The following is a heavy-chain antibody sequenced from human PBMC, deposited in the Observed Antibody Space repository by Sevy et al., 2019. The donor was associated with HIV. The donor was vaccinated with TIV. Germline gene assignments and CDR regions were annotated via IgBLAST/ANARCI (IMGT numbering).Heavy chain of an antibody. CDR3: GRVARYCSSTSCYGSYYMDV. Sequence: GGSLRLSCAASGFTFSDYYMSWIRQAPGKGLEWVSYISSSSSYTNYADSVKGRFTISRDNAKNSRYLQMNSLRAEDTAVYYCGRVARYCSSTSCYGSYYMDVWGKGTTVTVSS. CDR2: ISSSSSYT. V-gene: IGHV3-11*06. D-gene: IGHD2-2*01. J-gene: IGHJ6*03. CDR1: GFTFSDYY.